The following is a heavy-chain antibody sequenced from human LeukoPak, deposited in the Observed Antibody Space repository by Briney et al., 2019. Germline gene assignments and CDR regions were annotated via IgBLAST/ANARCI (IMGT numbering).Heavy chain of an antibody. CDR2: INPNSGAT. Sequence: GASVKVSCTASGYTFTGYYMYWVRQAPGQGLEWMGRINPNSGATNYAQKFQGRVTMTTDTSISTAYMELSSLRSDDTAVYYCARSIRIDQDYWGQGTPVTVSS. CDR3: ARSIRIDQDY. CDR1: GYTFTGYY. J-gene: IGHJ4*02. D-gene: IGHD2-2*02. V-gene: IGHV1-2*06.